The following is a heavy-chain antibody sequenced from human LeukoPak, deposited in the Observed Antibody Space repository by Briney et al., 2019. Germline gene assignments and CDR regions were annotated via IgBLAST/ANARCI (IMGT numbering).Heavy chain of an antibody. J-gene: IGHJ4*02. D-gene: IGHD6-19*01. CDR3: ATSGRAVAGIGFNY. CDR2: INAGNGNT. V-gene: IGHV1-3*01. Sequence: ASVKVSCKASGYTFTSYAIHWVRQAPGQRLEWMEWINAGNGNTEYSQKPLGRVTITRDTSASTVYMELSSLRSEDTAVYYCATSGRAVAGIGFNYWGQGTLVTVSS. CDR1: GYTFTSYA.